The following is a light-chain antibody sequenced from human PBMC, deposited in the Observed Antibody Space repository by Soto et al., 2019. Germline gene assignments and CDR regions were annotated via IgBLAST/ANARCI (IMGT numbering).Light chain of an antibody. CDR3: QQYNSYSIT. V-gene: IGKV1-17*01. Sequence: TQMTQSPSSLSASVGDRVTITCRASQGIRTDLVWYQQKPGKAPKRLIYGASSLQSGVPSRFSGSGSGTEFTLTVSSLQPEDFATYYCQQYNSYSITFGQGTRLEIK. CDR1: QGIRTD. J-gene: IGKJ5*01. CDR2: GAS.